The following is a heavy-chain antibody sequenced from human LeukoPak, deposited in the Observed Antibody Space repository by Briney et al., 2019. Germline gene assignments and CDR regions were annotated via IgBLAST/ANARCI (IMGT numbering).Heavy chain of an antibody. Sequence: GGSLRLSCEASGFTFRDSYMSWVRQAPGKGLEWLSYITYSGSETHYADSVRGRFTISRDNGKGSLYLQMNSLRADDTAVYYCVRDLAVAASWGRGTLVTVSS. V-gene: IGHV3-11*01. D-gene: IGHD6-19*01. J-gene: IGHJ5*02. CDR2: ITYSGSET. CDR3: VRDLAVAAS. CDR1: GFTFRDSY.